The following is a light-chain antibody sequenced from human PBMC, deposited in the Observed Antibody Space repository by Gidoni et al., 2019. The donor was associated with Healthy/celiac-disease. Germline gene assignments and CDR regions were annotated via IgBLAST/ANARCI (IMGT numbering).Light chain of an antibody. V-gene: IGKV3-20*01. CDR1: QSVSSSY. J-gene: IGKJ4*01. Sequence: IVLTQSPGTLSLSPGERATLSCRASQSVSSSYLAWYQQKPGQAPRLLIDGASSRATGSPDRFSGSGSGTDFTLTISRLEPEDVAVYYCQQYGSAPPLTFGGGTKVEIK. CDR3: QQYGSAPPLT. CDR2: GAS.